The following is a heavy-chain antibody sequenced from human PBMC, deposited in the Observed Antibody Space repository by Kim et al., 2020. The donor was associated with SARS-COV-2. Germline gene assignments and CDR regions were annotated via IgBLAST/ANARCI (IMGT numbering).Heavy chain of an antibody. CDR2: ISSSSSYI. V-gene: IGHV3-21*01. J-gene: IGHJ4*02. CDR3: ARDWGDIVVVPAASY. Sequence: GGSLRLSCAASGFTFSSYSMNWVRQAPGKGLEWVSSISSSSSYIYYADPVKGRFTISRDNAKNSLYLQMNSLRAEDTAVYYCARDWGDIVVVPAASYWGQGTLVTVSS. D-gene: IGHD2-2*01. CDR1: GFTFSSYS.